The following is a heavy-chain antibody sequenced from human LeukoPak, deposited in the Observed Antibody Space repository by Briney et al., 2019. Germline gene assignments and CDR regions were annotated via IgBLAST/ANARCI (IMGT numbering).Heavy chain of an antibody. Sequence: PGGSLRLSCAASGFTFDDYGMSWVRQAPGKGLEWVSGINWEGNSIGYADSVKGRFSISRDNAKNSLYLQMNSLRVEDTALYYCSGGVTVGWKGGEFDQWGQGPLVTVSA. D-gene: IGHD3-16*01. V-gene: IGHV3-20*04. J-gene: IGHJ4*02. CDR3: SGGVTVGWKGGEFDQ. CDR1: GFTFDDYG. CDR2: INWEGNSI.